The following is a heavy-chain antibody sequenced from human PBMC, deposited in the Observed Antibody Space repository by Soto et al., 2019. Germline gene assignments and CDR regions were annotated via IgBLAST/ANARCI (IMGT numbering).Heavy chain of an antibody. D-gene: IGHD6-25*01. J-gene: IGHJ3*02. CDR2: INPGTGAT. CDR3: AGDPTAAADTYALDI. CDR1: GYTYSSYY. V-gene: IGHV1-46*01. Sequence: ASVKVSCKASGYTYSSYYMHWLRQAPGQGLEWVGLINPGTGATTYAQKFQGRATMTSDTSTSTVYMELRSLTSEYTAVYYCAGDPTAAADTYALDIWSQRTMV.